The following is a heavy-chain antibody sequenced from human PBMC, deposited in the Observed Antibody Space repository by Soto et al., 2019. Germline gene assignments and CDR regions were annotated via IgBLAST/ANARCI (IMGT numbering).Heavy chain of an antibody. D-gene: IGHD2-21*01. CDR1: GYSLSKIS. CDR2: FDPEDGET. CDR3: ATPFVANGYDH. J-gene: IGHJ4*02. Sequence: ASVKVSCKVSGYSLSKISMYWVRQTPGKGLEWMGGFDPEDGETTYAQKLQGRVTMTEDTSTDTAYMELRSLTSEDTALYFCATPFVANGYDHWGQGTLVTAPQ. V-gene: IGHV1-24*01.